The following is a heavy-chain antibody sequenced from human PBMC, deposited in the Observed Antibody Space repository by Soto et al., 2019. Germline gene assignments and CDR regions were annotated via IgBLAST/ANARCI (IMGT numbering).Heavy chain of an antibody. D-gene: IGHD3-22*01. CDR3: ARDGHYDSSSAFDI. J-gene: IGHJ3*02. CDR1: GGSLSSYA. V-gene: IGHV1-69*13. Sequence: GASVRVSCKASGGSLSSYAISWVRQAPGQGLEWMGGIIPIFGTANYAQKFQGRVTITADESTSTAYMELSSLRSEDTAVYYCARDGHYDSSSAFDIWGQGTMVTVSS. CDR2: IIPIFGTA.